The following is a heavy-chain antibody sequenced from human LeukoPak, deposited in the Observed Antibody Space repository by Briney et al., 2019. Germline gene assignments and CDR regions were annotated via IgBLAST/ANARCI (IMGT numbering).Heavy chain of an antibody. J-gene: IGHJ6*03. Sequence: RASVKISCKGSAYVFTNYDIDRGRLGTGQGLGWMGVMNPRRGDTAYAQKFRSTVHTTSDTSITTAYMELSRLTSEDTAVYYCARGPNYSNFASAYYYYIDVWGTGTTVTVSS. CDR2: MNPRRGDT. D-gene: IGHD4-11*01. CDR3: ARGPNYSNFASAYYYYIDV. V-gene: IGHV1-8*03. CDR1: AYVFTNYD.